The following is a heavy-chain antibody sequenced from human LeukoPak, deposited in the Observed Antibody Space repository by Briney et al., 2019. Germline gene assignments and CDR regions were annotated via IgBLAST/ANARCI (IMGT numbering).Heavy chain of an antibody. CDR1: GGSFSGYY. D-gene: IGHD3-16*01. J-gene: IGHJ5*02. CDR2: INHSGST. CDR3: ARHSTLDWFDP. Sequence: SETLSLTCAVYGGSFSGYYWNWIRQPPGKGLEWIGEINHSGSTNYNPSLKSRVTISVDTSKNQFSLKLSSVTAADTAVYYCARHSTLDWFDPWGQGTLVTVSS. V-gene: IGHV4-34*01.